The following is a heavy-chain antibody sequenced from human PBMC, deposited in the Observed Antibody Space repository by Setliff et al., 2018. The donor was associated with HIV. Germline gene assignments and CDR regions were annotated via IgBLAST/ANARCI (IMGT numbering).Heavy chain of an antibody. D-gene: IGHD6-13*01. CDR1: GGSVRRYY. V-gene: IGHV4-59*04. CDR2: MFHSGST. CDR3: ARRGIAAAGSDS. J-gene: IGHJ6*02. Sequence: SETLSLTCSVSGGSVRRYYWAWIRQPPGKGLEWIGIMFHSGSTYKNPSLKSRVTISIDTSKKQFSLKLNSVTAADTAVYYCARRGIAAAGSDSWGQGTTVTVSS.